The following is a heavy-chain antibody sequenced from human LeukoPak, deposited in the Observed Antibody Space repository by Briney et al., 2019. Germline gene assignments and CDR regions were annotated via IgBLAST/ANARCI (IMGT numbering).Heavy chain of an antibody. CDR2: ISSSSSTI. CDR3: AKDQNYYDSSGYSYAFDI. V-gene: IGHV3-48*01. D-gene: IGHD3-22*01. CDR1: GFTFSSYS. J-gene: IGHJ3*02. Sequence: PGGSLRLSCAASGFTFSSYSMNWVRQAPGKGLEWVSYISSSSSTIYYADSVKGRFTISRDNAKNSLYLQMNSLRAEDTAVYYCAKDQNYYDSSGYSYAFDIWGQGTMVTVSS.